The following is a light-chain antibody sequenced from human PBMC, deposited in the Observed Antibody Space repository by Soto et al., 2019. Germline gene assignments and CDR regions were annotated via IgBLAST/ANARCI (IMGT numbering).Light chain of an antibody. CDR1: QSVSNN. CDR3: QQYYDWPWYT. Sequence: EIVMTQSPATLSVSPGERATLSCRASQSVSNNLAWYQQKPGQAPRLLIYGASTRATGIPARFSGSESGTDFTLTISSLRSEDFAVYYCQQYYDWPWYTFGQGSKLEIK. CDR2: GAS. V-gene: IGKV3-15*01. J-gene: IGKJ2*01.